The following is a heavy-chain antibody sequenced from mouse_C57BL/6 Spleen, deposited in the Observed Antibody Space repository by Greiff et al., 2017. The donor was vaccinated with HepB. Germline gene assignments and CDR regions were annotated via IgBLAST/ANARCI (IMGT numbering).Heavy chain of an antibody. D-gene: IGHD1-1*01. CDR1: GFTFSSYG. CDR3: ARSTTGNYFDY. CDR2: ISSGGSYT. Sequence: EVKLVESGGDLVKPGGSLKLSCAASGFTFSSYGMSWVRQTPDKRLEWVATISSGGSYTYYPDSVKGRFTLTRDNAKNTLYLQMSSLKSEDTAMYYCARSTTGNYFDYWGQGTTLTVSS. J-gene: IGHJ2*01. V-gene: IGHV5-6*01.